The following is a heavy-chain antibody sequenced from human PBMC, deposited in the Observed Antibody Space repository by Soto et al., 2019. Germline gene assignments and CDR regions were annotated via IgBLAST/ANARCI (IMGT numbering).Heavy chain of an antibody. CDR1: GDSISSGGYC. J-gene: IGHJ4*02. CDR3: ARTYSSSWYYFDY. CDR2: IFYSGST. Sequence: QVQLQESGPGLVKPSQTLSLTCTVSGDSISSGGYCWSWIRQHPGQGLEWIGYIFYSGSTYYNPSLKSRFTISVDTSKNQFSLKLSSVTAADTAVYYCARTYSSSWYYFDYWGQGTLVTVSS. V-gene: IGHV4-31*03. D-gene: IGHD6-13*01.